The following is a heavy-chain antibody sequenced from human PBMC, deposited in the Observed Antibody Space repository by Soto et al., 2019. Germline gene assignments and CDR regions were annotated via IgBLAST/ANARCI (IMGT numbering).Heavy chain of an antibody. CDR1: GYTFTSYG. CDR2: ISAYNGNT. D-gene: IGHD3-10*01. Sequence: QVQLVQSGAEVKKPGASVQVSCKASGYTFTSYGISWVRQAPGQGLEWMGWISAYNGNTNYAQKLQGRVTMTTDTSTSTANMELRSLRSDDTAVYYCARDASSGRPFHAFDIWGQGTMVTVSS. J-gene: IGHJ3*02. V-gene: IGHV1-18*01. CDR3: ARDASSGRPFHAFDI.